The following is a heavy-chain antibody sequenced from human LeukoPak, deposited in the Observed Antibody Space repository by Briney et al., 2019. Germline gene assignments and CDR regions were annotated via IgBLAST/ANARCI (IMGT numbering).Heavy chain of an antibody. V-gene: IGHV4-34*01. CDR1: GGSFSGYY. Sequence: SETLSLTCVVYGGSFSGYYWSWIRQPPGKGLEWIGEINHSGSTNYNPSLKSRVIISVDTSKNQFSLRLSSVTASDTAVYYCARLQPYTSSWGRGSAYLDYWGQGTLVSVSS. J-gene: IGHJ4*02. CDR3: ARLQPYTSSWGRGSAYLDY. CDR2: INHSGST. D-gene: IGHD6-13*01.